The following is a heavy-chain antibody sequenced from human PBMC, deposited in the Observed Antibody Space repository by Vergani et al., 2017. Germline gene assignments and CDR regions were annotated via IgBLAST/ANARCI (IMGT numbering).Heavy chain of an antibody. Sequence: EVQLLESGGGLVQPGGSLRLSCAASGFTFSSYAMSWVRQAPGKGLEWVSAISGSGGSTYYADSVKGQLPISRDNPKNTLYLQMNSLRAEDTAVYYGAKVGHSGYSYGSGWGTYFDYWGQGTLVTVSS. CDR1: GFTFSSYA. J-gene: IGHJ4*02. D-gene: IGHD5-18*01. CDR3: AKVGHSGYSYGSGWGTYFDY. CDR2: ISGSGGST. V-gene: IGHV3-23*01.